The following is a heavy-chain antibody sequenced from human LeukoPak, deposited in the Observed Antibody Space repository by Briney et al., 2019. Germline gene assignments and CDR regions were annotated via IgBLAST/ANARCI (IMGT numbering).Heavy chain of an antibody. D-gene: IGHD5-18*01. V-gene: IGHV3-7*01. Sequence: GGFLRLSCAVSGLTFSSSWMDWVRQAPGKGLEWVASINPDGNKKYSADSVKGRFTISRDNAENSLYLQMNSLRVEDTAFYYCARDLAYSRLDYWGQGMLVTVSS. CDR2: INPDGNKK. CDR3: ARDLAYSRLDY. CDR1: GLTFSSSW. J-gene: IGHJ4*02.